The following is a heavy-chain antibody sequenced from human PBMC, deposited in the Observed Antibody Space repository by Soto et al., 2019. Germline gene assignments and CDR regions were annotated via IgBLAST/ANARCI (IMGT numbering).Heavy chain of an antibody. CDR3: TRDLNHDCGP. Sequence: EVHLVESGGALVQPGGSLRLSCAASGFTFSDYWMNWVRQTPGKGLEGVANMNPDGSEQYYLDSVKGRFTISRDNAKNSLYLQMNNLRGEATSVYYCTRDLNHDCGPWGQGTQVIVSS. D-gene: IGHD2-21*01. CDR2: MNPDGSEQ. V-gene: IGHV3-7*04. CDR1: GFTFSDYW. J-gene: IGHJ5*02.